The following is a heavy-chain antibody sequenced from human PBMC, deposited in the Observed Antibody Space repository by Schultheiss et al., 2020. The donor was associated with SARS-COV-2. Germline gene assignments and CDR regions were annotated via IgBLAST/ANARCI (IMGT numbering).Heavy chain of an antibody. J-gene: IGHJ5*02. CDR1: GGSISSYY. V-gene: IGHV4-34*01. Sequence: SETLSLTCTVSGGSISSYYWSWIRQPPGKGLEWIGEINHSGSTNYNPSLKSRVTISVDTSKNQFSLKLSSVTAADTAVYYCARVRLPRQLKNWFDPWGQGTLVTVSS. D-gene: IGHD1-1*01. CDR2: INHSGST. CDR3: ARVRLPRQLKNWFDP.